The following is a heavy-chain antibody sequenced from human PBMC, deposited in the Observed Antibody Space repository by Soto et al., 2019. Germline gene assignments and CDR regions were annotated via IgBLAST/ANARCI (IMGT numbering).Heavy chain of an antibody. D-gene: IGHD2-15*01. J-gene: IGHJ4*02. Sequence: QVQLVQSGAEVKKPGASVKVSCKASGYTFTSYGISWVRQAPGQGLEWMGWISAYNGNTNYAQKLQGRVTMTTDTSTSTAYRELRSLRSDDTAVYYCARSGCSGGSCYSYYFDYWGQGTLVTVSS. CDR1: GYTFTSYG. CDR2: ISAYNGNT. V-gene: IGHV1-18*01. CDR3: ARSGCSGGSCYSYYFDY.